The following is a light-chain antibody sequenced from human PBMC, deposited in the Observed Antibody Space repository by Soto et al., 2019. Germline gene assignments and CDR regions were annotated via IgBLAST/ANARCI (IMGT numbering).Light chain of an antibody. CDR3: QQYNSYSLT. Sequence: DIHMAQSPSTLSASVGDKVTITCRASQSISSWLAWYQQKPGKAPKLLIYDASSLESGVPSRFSGSGSGTKFTLTISSLQPDDFATYYCQQYNSYSLTIGGGTKVDIK. CDR2: DAS. V-gene: IGKV1-5*01. CDR1: QSISSW. J-gene: IGKJ4*01.